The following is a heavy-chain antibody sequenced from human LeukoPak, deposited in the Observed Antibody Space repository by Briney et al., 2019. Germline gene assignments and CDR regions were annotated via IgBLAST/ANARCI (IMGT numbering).Heavy chain of an antibody. V-gene: IGHV4-4*07. CDR1: GGSISSYY. J-gene: IGHJ5*02. Sequence: ASETLSLTCTVSGGSISSYYWSWIRQPAGKGLEWIGRIYTSGSTNYNPSLKSRVTMSVDTSKNQFSLKLSSVTAADTAVYYCARSYGYCSSTSAKGPCWFDPWGQGTLVTVSS. D-gene: IGHD2-2*01. CDR2: IYTSGST. CDR3: ARSYGYCSSTSAKGPCWFDP.